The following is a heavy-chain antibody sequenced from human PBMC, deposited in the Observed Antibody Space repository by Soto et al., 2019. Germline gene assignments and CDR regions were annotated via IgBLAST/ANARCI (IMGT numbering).Heavy chain of an antibody. CDR2: VFFDGNYK. D-gene: IGHD3-16*01. CDR3: TKGGTVPFDY. V-gene: IGHV3-30*18. Sequence: QVQFMQSGGGVVQPGKSLRLSCATSGITFSRYAMHWVRQAPGRRPEWVAVVFFDGNYKNYGDSVKGRFTVSRDNSKNTTYLQMNGLRPDDSAVYYCTKGGTVPFDYWGQGSLVTVSS. CDR1: GITFSRYA. J-gene: IGHJ4*02.